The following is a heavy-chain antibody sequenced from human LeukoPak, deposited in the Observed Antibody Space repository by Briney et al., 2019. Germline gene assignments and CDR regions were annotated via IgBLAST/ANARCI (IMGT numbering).Heavy chain of an antibody. CDR2: IYTSGST. CDR3: ARDTYTWYYYGSGSKEWFDP. CDR1: GGSISSYY. V-gene: IGHV4-4*07. D-gene: IGHD3-10*01. J-gene: IGHJ5*02. Sequence: SETLSVTCTVSGGSISSYYWSWIRQPAGKGLEWIGRIYTSGSTNYNPSLKSRVTMSVDTSKNQFSLKLSSVTAADTAVYYCARDTYTWYYYGSGSKEWFDPWGQGTLVTVSS.